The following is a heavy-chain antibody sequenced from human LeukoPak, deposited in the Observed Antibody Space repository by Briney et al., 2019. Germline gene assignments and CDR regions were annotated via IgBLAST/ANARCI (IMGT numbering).Heavy chain of an antibody. CDR2: IYYSGST. J-gene: IGHJ4*02. Sequence: SETLSLTCTVSGGSISSYYWSWIRQPPGKGLEWIGYIYYSGSTNYNPSLKSRVTISVDTSKNQLSLKLSSVTAADTAVYYCARDSTGGSYDYWGQGTLVTVSS. CDR3: ARDSTGGSYDY. V-gene: IGHV4-59*01. D-gene: IGHD1-26*01. CDR1: GGSISSYY.